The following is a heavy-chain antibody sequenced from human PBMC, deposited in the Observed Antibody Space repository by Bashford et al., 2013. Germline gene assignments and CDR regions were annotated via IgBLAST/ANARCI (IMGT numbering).Heavy chain of an antibody. CDR1: GFTFSSYA. V-gene: IGHV3-30-3*01. D-gene: IGHD3-10*01. CDR3: ARDRYLAVRGVIAYFDY. Sequence: GGSLRLSCAASGFTFSSYAMHWVRQAPGKGLEWVAVISYDGSNKYYTDSVKGRFTISRDNSKNTLYLQMNSLRAEDTAVYYCARDRYLAVRGVIAYFDYWGQGTLVTVSS. J-gene: IGHJ4*02. CDR2: ISYDGSNK.